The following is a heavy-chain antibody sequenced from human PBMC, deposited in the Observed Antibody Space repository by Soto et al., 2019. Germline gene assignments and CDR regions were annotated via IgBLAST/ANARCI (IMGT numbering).Heavy chain of an antibody. CDR2: INPNSGAT. CDR3: ARDMVSTIGDFDY. J-gene: IGHJ4*02. CDR1: GYTFTGYD. Sequence: ASVKVSCKASGYTFTGYDVHWVRQAPGQGLEWVGGINPNSGATTYAQKFPGRVTMTRDTSISTAHMELSSLTSEDQAMYYCARDMVSTIGDFDYWGQGTLVTVSS. D-gene: IGHD3-16*01. V-gene: IGHV1-2*02.